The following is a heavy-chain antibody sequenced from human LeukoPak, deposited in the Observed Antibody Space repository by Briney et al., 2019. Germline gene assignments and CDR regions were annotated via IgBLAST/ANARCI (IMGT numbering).Heavy chain of an antibody. CDR3: AREGSGYYYVPFDY. D-gene: IGHD3-22*01. CDR1: EFTFSSYS. J-gene: IGHJ4*02. Sequence: GGSLRLPCAASEFTFSSYSMNWVRQAPGKGLEWVSSISSSSSYIYYADSVKGRFTISRDNAKNSLYLQMNSLRAEDTAVYYCAREGSGYYYVPFDYWGQGTLVTVSS. V-gene: IGHV3-21*01. CDR2: ISSSSSYI.